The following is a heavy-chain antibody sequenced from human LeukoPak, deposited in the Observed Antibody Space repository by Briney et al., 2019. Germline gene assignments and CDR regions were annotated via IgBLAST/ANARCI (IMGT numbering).Heavy chain of an antibody. J-gene: IGHJ4*02. CDR3: ASVRNYYGSGTYPYFDF. Sequence: GESLKISCQGSGYTFNTYWIAWVRQMPGKGLEYMGISSPIDSYTTYSPSFQGRLSVSVDKSITPAYLHWSSLQASDTAIYYRASVRNYYGSGTYPYFDFWGQGTLVTVSS. CDR1: GYTFNTYW. CDR2: SSPIDSYT. V-gene: IGHV5-51*01. D-gene: IGHD3-10*01.